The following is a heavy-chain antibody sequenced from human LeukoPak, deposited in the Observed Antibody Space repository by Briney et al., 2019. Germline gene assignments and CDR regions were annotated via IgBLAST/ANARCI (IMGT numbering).Heavy chain of an antibody. J-gene: IGHJ4*02. CDR3: AKDRAYYSDFSAYYLSPPLPHY. CDR2: IFGSTGSTGST. CDR1: GFTFSNYA. D-gene: IGHD3-22*01. V-gene: IGHV3-23*01. Sequence: PGGSLRLSCVASGFTFSNYAMSWVRQAPGKGLEWVSGIFGSTGSTGSTYYADSVKGRVTISRDNSRNTVYLEMNSLRAEDTAVYYCAKDRAYYSDFSAYYLSPPLPHYWGQGTLVTVSS.